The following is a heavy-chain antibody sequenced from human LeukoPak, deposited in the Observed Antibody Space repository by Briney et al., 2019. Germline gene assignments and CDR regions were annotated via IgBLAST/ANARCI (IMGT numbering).Heavy chain of an antibody. D-gene: IGHD1-26*01. J-gene: IGHJ4*02. V-gene: IGHV6-1*01. Sequence: SQTLSLTCAISGDSVFSSTAAWNWIRQSPSRGLEWLGRTYYRPNWINEYAISVRGRIAINPDTSKNQFSLQLNSVTPEDTAVYFCARDDVGRRYDYWGQGIRVPVSS. CDR1: GDSVFSSTAA. CDR3: ARDDVGRRYDY. CDR2: TYYRPNWIN.